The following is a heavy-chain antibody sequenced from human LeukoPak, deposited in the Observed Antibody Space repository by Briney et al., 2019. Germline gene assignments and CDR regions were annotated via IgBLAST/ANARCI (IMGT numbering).Heavy chain of an antibody. CDR2: TYYRSKGYN. Sequence: SQTLSLTCAISGDSVSTNSAAWNWIRQSPSRGLEWLGRTYYRSKGYNEYAGSVRSRITIDADTSKNQFSVHLNSVTPEDTAVYYCAREIWGFDYWGQGTLATVSS. CDR3: AREIWGFDY. CDR1: GDSVSTNSAA. D-gene: IGHD7-27*01. J-gene: IGHJ4*02. V-gene: IGHV6-1*01.